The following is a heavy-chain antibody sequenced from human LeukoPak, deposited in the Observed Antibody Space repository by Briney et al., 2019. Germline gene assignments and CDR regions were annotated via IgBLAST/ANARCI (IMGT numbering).Heavy chain of an antibody. J-gene: IGHJ4*02. CDR1: GFSLSTSGVG. CDR3: AHRLREGVDYGDVYDY. D-gene: IGHD4-17*01. Sequence: SGPTLVKSTQTLTLTCTFSGFSLSTSGVGVGWIRQPPGKALEWLALIYWDDDKRYSPSLKSRLTITKDTSKNQVVLTMTNMDPVDTATYYCAHRLREGVDYGDVYDYWGQGTLVTVSS. CDR2: IYWDDDK. V-gene: IGHV2-5*02.